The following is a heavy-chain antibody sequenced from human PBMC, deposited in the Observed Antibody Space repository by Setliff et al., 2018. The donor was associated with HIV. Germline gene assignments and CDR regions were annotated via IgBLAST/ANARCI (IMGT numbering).Heavy chain of an antibody. V-gene: IGHV1-18*01. Sequence: GASVKVSCKASGYTFISYGVSWVRQAPGQGLEWMGWISVKNGNTNYAQKFQGRVTMTTDTSITTAFLHVAKLTSDDTAIYYCATGIPSDLDYWGQGTLVTVSS. J-gene: IGHJ4*01. CDR2: ISVKNGNT. CDR3: ATGIPSDLDY. CDR1: GYTFISYG. D-gene: IGHD2-21*01.